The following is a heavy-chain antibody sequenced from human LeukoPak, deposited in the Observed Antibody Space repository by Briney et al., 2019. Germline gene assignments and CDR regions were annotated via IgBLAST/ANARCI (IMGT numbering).Heavy chain of an antibody. Sequence: SETLSLTCAVYGGSFSGYYWSWIRQPPGKGLEWIGEINHSGSTNYNPSLKSRVTISVDTSKNQFSLKLSSVTAADTAVYYCARSRTPTDFEYWGQGTLVTVSS. CDR1: GGSFSGYY. V-gene: IGHV4-34*01. J-gene: IGHJ4*02. CDR2: INHSGST. CDR3: ARSRTPTDFEY.